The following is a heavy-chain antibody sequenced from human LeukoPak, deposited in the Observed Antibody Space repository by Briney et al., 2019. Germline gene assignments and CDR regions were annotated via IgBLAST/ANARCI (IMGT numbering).Heavy chain of an antibody. Sequence: SETLSLTCTVSGGSISSGDYYWSWIRQPPGKVLEWIGYIYYSGSTYYNPSLKSRVTISVDTSKNQFSLKLSSVTAADTAVYYCASLVVVAATGWFDPWGQGTLVTVSS. CDR3: ASLVVVAATGWFDP. V-gene: IGHV4-30-4*01. CDR1: GGSISSGDYY. J-gene: IGHJ5*02. CDR2: IYYSGST. D-gene: IGHD2-15*01.